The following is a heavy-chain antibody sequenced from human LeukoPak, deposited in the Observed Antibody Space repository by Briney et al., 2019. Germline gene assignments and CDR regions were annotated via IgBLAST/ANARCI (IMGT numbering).Heavy chain of an antibody. D-gene: IGHD3-9*01. CDR1: GYTFTGYY. V-gene: IGHV1-2*02. CDR3: ARDHYDILTGYPPSYFDY. Sequence: GASVKVSCKASGYTFTGYYMHWVRQAPGQGLEWMGWINPNSGGTNYAQKFQGRVTMTRDTSISTAYMELSRLRSDDTAVYYCARDHYDILTGYPPSYFDYWGQGTLVTVSS. J-gene: IGHJ4*02. CDR2: INPNSGGT.